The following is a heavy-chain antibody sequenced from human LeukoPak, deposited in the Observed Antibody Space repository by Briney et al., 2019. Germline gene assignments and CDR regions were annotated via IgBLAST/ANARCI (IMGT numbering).Heavy chain of an antibody. D-gene: IGHD5-12*01. Sequence: PSETLSLTCTVPGGSISSSSYYWGWIRQPPGKGLEWIGSIYYSGSTYYNPSLKSRVTISVDTSKNQFSLKLSSVTAADTAVYYCARQVFCEMATIKENYFDYWGQGTLVTVSS. CDR1: GGSISSSSYY. V-gene: IGHV4-39*01. CDR3: ARQVFCEMATIKENYFDY. CDR2: IYYSGST. J-gene: IGHJ4*02.